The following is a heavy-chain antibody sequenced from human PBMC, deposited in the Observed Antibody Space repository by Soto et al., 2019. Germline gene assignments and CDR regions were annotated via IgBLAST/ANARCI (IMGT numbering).Heavy chain of an antibody. V-gene: IGHV1-18*01. CDR1: GYTFTSYG. CDR3: ARAVPYYYGSGSYYNAELDF. D-gene: IGHD3-10*01. CDR2: ISAYNGNT. J-gene: IGHJ4*02. Sequence: ASVKVSCKASGYTFTSYGISWVRQAPGQGLEWMGWISAYNGNTNYAQKLQGRVTMTTDTSTSTAYMELRSLRSDDTAVYYCARAVPYYYGSGSYYNAELDFWGPGTLVTVSS.